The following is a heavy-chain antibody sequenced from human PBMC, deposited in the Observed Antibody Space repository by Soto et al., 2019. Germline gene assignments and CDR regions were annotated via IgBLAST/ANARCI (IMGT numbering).Heavy chain of an antibody. D-gene: IGHD3-10*01. Sequence: SETLSLTCAVSGDSISSYYCMWIRQPPGKGLESIGYLYYSRSTNYNPSLKSRVTLSVDTSTNQCSLKLSSVTAADTAVYYCARGDGSGKDYYYGMDVWGQGTTVTVSS. CDR1: GDSISSYY. CDR2: LYYSRST. V-gene: IGHV4-59*01. J-gene: IGHJ6*02. CDR3: ARGDGSGKDYYYGMDV.